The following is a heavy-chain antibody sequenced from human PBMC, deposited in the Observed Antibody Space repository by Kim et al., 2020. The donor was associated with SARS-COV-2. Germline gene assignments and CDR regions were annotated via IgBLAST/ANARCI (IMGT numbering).Heavy chain of an antibody. CDR2: IGGGGDNT. CDR1: GFNFSYFA. CDR3: TKDARGSYYPGNY. D-gene: IGHD1-26*01. Sequence: GGSLRLSCVASGFNFSYFAMSWVRQGPRKGLEWVSDIGGGGDNTFYADSVKGRFTISRDNSKNTLYLQMNSLRAEDTAVYYCTKDARGSYYPGNYWGQGT. V-gene: IGHV3-23*01. J-gene: IGHJ4*02.